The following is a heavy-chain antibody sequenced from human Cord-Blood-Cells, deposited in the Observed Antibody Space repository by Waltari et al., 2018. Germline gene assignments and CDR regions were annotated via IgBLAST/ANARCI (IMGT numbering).Heavy chain of an antibody. CDR2: IYYSGST. CDR1: GGSISSYY. CDR3: ARMYSSSWNWFDP. D-gene: IGHD6-13*01. V-gene: IGHV4-59*01. Sequence: QVQLQESGPGLVKPSETLSLTCTVSGGSISSYYWSWIRQPPGKGLEWIGYIYYSGSTNYNPSPKSRVTISVDTSKNQFSLKLSSVTAADTAVYYCARMYSSSWNWFDPWGQGTLVTVSS. J-gene: IGHJ5*02.